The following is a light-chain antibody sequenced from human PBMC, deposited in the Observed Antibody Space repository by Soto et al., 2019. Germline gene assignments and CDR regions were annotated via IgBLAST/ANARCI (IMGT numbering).Light chain of an antibody. V-gene: IGKV4-1*01. CDR3: QQYAGPPTT. J-gene: IGKJ5*01. Sequence: DIVMTQSPDSLAGSLGESATSNCKASQIILYSSNNKNYLTWYQQKPGQHPKLLIYWASTRESGGPDRFSGGGSGTDFTLTISRLEPEDFEVYFCQQYAGPPTTFGQGTRLEI. CDR2: WAS. CDR1: QIILYSSNNKNY.